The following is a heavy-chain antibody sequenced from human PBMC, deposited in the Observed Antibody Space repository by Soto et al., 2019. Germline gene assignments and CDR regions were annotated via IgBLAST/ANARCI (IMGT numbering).Heavy chain of an antibody. D-gene: IGHD3-10*01. CDR2: INYVGRT. CDR1: GDSMSGFY. CDR3: ARFRRNYFDY. V-gene: IGHV4-59*01. Sequence: LSLTCTVSGDSMSGFYWSWIRQTPGKGLEWIGYINYVGRTSYYSPSLQSRVTISLDSSKNQFSLILSSVTAADTAVYFCARFRRNYFDYWGQGTLVTVSS. J-gene: IGHJ4*02.